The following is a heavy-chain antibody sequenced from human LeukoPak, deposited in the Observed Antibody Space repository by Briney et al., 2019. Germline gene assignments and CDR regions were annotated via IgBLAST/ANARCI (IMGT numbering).Heavy chain of an antibody. CDR1: GFTFSSYT. V-gene: IGHV3-21*01. CDR2: ITGNSNYI. J-gene: IGHJ6*02. D-gene: IGHD3-22*01. CDR3: ARLQYHDSSGGYYYHGMAV. Sequence: GGSLRPSCAASGFTFSSYTMNWVRQAPGKGLEWVSSITGNSNYIYYADSLKGRFTISRDNAKNSLFLQMNSLRAEDTAVYYCARLQYHDSSGGYYYHGMAVWGQGTTVTVSS.